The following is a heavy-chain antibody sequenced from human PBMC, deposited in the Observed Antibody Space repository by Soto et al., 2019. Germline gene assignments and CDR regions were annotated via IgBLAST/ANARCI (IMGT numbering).Heavy chain of an antibody. D-gene: IGHD6-19*01. CDR1: GYIFTSYG. J-gene: IGHJ4*02. Sequence: VQLVQSGAEVKKPGASVTVSCKTSGYIFTSYGISWVRQAPGQGPEWMGRITTYNGHTKYAQRFQGRVIMTTDTCTNTAYLELSNLRSDDTAVYYCARDNGQWLVSNWGQGTLVTVSS. CDR3: ARDNGQWLVSN. CDR2: ITTYNGHT. V-gene: IGHV1-18*01.